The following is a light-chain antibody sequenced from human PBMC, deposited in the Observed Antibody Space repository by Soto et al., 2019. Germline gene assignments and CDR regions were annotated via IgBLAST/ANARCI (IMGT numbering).Light chain of an antibody. J-gene: IGKJ5*01. Sequence: EIVLTQSPATLSLSPGERATLSCRASQSVSSYLAWYQQKLGQAPRLLIYDASNKATGIPARFSGSGSGTEFSLTISSLEPEDFAVYYCQQRRNWTITFGQGTRLQIK. V-gene: IGKV3-11*01. CDR2: DAS. CDR1: QSVSSY. CDR3: QQRRNWTIT.